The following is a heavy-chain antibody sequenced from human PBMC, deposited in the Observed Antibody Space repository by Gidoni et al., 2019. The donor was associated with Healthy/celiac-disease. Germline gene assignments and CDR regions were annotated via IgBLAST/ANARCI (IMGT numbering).Heavy chain of an antibody. J-gene: IGHJ4*02. V-gene: IGHV3-23*01. CDR2: ISGSGGST. CDR1: GFPFSSYA. Sequence: EVQLLESVGGLVQPGGSLRLSCAASGFPFSSYAMSWVRQAPGKGLEWVSAISGSGGSTYYADSVKGRFTISRDNSKNTLYLQMNSLRAEDTAVYYCALAVVDSSGYYPPYYFDYWGQGTLVTVSS. CDR3: ALAVVDSSGYYPPYYFDY. D-gene: IGHD3-22*01.